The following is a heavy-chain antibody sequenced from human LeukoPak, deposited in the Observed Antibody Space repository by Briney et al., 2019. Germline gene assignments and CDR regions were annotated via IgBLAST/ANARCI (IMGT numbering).Heavy chain of an antibody. J-gene: IGHJ5*02. Sequence: PSETLSLTCTVSGGSISSGSYYWGWIRQPPGKGLEWIGIFYHSGSTYYNPSLKSRVTISVDTSKNQFSLKLSSVTAADTAVYYCARWGIAAAGTKAYWFDPWGQGTLVTVSS. V-gene: IGHV4-39*07. CDR1: GGSISSGSYY. CDR2: FYHSGST. CDR3: ARWGIAAAGTKAYWFDP. D-gene: IGHD6-13*01.